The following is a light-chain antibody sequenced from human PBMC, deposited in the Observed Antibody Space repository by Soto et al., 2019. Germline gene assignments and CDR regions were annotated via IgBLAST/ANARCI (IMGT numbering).Light chain of an antibody. V-gene: IGKV3-15*01. CDR3: QQSNNWPYT. CDR1: QSVSHN. J-gene: IGKJ2*01. Sequence: EILMTQSPAPLSVSPGERATLSCRASQSVSHNLAWYQQKPGQAPRLLFYGASTRATGIPARFSGSGSGTDFTLTISSLQSEDFAVYYCQQSNNWPYTFGQGTKLEIK. CDR2: GAS.